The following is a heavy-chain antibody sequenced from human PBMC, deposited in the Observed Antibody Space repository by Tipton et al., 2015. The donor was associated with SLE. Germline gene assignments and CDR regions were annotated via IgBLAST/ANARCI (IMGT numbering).Heavy chain of an antibody. V-gene: IGHV3-23*01. D-gene: IGHD3-10*01. CDR2: ISGSGGST. J-gene: IGHJ4*02. Sequence: SLRLSCAASGFTFSNAWMNWVRQAPGKGLEWVSAISGSGGSTYYADSVKGRFTISRDNSKNTLYLQMNSLRAEDTAVYYCARVRGAFDYWGQGTLVTVSS. CDR3: ARVRGAFDY. CDR1: GFTFSNAW.